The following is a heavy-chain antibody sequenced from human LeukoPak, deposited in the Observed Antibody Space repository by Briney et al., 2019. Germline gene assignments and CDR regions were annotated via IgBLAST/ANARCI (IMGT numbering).Heavy chain of an antibody. J-gene: IGHJ4*02. CDR2: ISASGHSI. V-gene: IGHV3-23*01. CDR3: ARVDNMVRGIIAY. D-gene: IGHD3-10*01. Sequence: PGGSLRLSCAASGFIFDNFGMTWVRQAAGKGLEWVSRISASGHSITYADSVKGRITISRDNSKNTLFLQVHSLRDDDTAVYYCARVDNMVRGIIAYWGQGTLVTVSS. CDR1: GFIFDNFG.